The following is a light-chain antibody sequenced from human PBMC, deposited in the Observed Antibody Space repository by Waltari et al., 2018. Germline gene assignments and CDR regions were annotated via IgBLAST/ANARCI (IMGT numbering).Light chain of an antibody. CDR2: LNSDGSH. V-gene: IGLV4-69*01. CDR1: SGHSSYA. Sequence: QLVLTQSPSASASLGASVKLTFTLSSGHSSYAIAWHQQQPEKGPRFLMKLNSDGSHSKGDGIPDRFSGSSSGAERYLTISSLQSEDEADYYCQTWGTVLFGGGTKLTVL. CDR3: QTWGTVL. J-gene: IGLJ2*01.